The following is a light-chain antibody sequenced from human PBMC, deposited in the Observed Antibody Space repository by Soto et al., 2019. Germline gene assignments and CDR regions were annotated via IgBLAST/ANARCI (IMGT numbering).Light chain of an antibody. Sequence: DIQLTQSPSSLSASVGDRVTITCRASQAISSYLAWYQQKQGKVPELLIYATSTLQSGASSRFSGSGSGTDFTLTISSLQPEDVATYYCHKYNHAPTFGGGTKVEIK. CDR3: HKYNHAPT. CDR2: ATS. V-gene: IGKV1-27*01. J-gene: IGKJ4*01. CDR1: QAISSY.